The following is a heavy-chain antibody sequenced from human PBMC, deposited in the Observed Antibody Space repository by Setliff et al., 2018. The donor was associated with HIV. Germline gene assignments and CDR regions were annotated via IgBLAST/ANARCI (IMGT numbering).Heavy chain of an antibody. J-gene: IGHJ5*02. CDR1: DGSITTDNYF. CDR2: IYFSESP. Sequence: SETLSLTCTVSDGSITTDNYFWGWIRQPPGKGLEWIGSIYFSESPYYNPSLSSRVTISVDTSTNQFSLKLSSVTAADTAVYYCAQYYDSNWFDPWGQGTLVTVSS. V-gene: IGHV4-39*07. D-gene: IGHD3-10*01. CDR3: AQYYDSNWFDP.